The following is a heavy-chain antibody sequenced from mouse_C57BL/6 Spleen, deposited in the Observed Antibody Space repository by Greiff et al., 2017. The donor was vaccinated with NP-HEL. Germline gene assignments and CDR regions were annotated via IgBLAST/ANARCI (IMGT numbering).Heavy chain of an antibody. Sequence: EVKLVESGGGLVQPGGSMKLSCVASGFTFSNYWMNWVRQSPEKGLEWVAQIRLKSDNYATHYAESVKGRFTISRDDSKSSVYLQMNNLRAEDTGIYYCTCSAWFAYWGQGTLVTVSA. J-gene: IGHJ3*01. V-gene: IGHV6-3*01. CDR1: GFTFSNYW. CDR2: IRLKSDNYAT. CDR3: TCSAWFAY. D-gene: IGHD3-1*01.